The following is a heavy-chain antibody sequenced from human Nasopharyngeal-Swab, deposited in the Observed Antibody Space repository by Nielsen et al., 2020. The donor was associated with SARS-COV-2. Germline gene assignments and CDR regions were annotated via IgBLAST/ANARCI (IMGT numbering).Heavy chain of an antibody. D-gene: IGHD3-3*01. V-gene: IGHV3-11*04. CDR1: GLTPSDYY. CDR3: ARKSEWRGGYFDY. Sequence: GRSLSPSCVASGLTPSDYYTSCIRQAPGKWLEWVSYISSSGSTIYYADSVKGRFTISRDNAKHSRYLQMNSLRAEDTTVYYCARKSEWRGGYFDYWGQGTLVTVSS. CDR2: ISSSGSTI. J-gene: IGHJ4*02.